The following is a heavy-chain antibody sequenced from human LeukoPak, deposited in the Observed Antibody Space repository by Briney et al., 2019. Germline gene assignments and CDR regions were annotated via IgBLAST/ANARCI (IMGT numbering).Heavy chain of an antibody. CDR1: GFTYSSYA. J-gene: IGHJ4*02. D-gene: IGHD2-21*02. CDR3: AKTLVLVTAIPYYFDY. V-gene: IGHV3-23*01. Sequence: GGSLRLXCAASGFTYSSYAMSWVRLAPGKGLEWVSAISGSGGSTYYADSVKGRFTISRDNSKNTLYLQMNSLRAEDTAVYYCAKTLVLVTAIPYYFDYWGQGTLVTVSS. CDR2: ISGSGGST.